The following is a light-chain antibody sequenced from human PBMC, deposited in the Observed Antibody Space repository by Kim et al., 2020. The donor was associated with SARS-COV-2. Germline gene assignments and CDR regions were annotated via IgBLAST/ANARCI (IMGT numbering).Light chain of an antibody. CDR3: QQYHSYPYT. CDR2: TAS. J-gene: IGKJ2*01. CDR1: QSISGW. Sequence: SVGYRVPITCRASQSISGWLAWYQQKPGIAPKLLINTASTLESGVPSWFSGSGSGTECTLTISSMQPDDFATYYCQQYHSYPYTFGQGTKLEI. V-gene: IGKV1-5*03.